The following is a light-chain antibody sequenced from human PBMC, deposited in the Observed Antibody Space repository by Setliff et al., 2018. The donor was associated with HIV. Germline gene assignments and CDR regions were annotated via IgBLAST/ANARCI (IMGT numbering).Light chain of an antibody. CDR2: EVS. CDR1: SSDVGSYNL. V-gene: IGLV2-23*02. J-gene: IGLJ1*01. Sequence: QSALTQPASVSGSPGQSITISCTGTSSDVGSYNLVSWYQQQPGKGPKLMIYEVSKRPSGVSNRFSASKSGNTASLTISGLQAEDEADYYCCSYAGSSTYVFGTGTKVTVL. CDR3: CSYAGSSTYV.